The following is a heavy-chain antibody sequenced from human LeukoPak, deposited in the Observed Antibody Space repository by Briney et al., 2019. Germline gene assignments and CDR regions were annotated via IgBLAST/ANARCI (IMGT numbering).Heavy chain of an antibody. D-gene: IGHD6-19*01. V-gene: IGHV3-15*01. Sequence: GGSLRLSCAASGFTFSNAWMSWVRQAPGKGLEWVGRIKSKTDGGTTDYAAPVKGRFTISRDDSKNTLYLQMNGLKTEDTAVYYCTTDIAVAGINGYWGQGTLVTVSS. CDR3: TTDIAVAGINGY. CDR1: GFTFSNAW. CDR2: IKSKTDGGTT. J-gene: IGHJ4*02.